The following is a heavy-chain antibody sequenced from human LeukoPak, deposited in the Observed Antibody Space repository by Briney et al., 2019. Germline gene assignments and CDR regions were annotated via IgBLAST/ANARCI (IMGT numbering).Heavy chain of an antibody. V-gene: IGHV4-34*01. Sequence: SSETLSLTCGVYGGSFNGYYWSWIRQPPGKGLEWLGEINHSGSTNYNASLKSRVTISVDTSKKQFSLILSSVTAADTAVYYCERASLEPYFSSSEGYYYAMDVWGQGTTVTVSS. CDR3: ERASLEPYFSSSEGYYYAMDV. J-gene: IGHJ6*02. CDR2: INHSGST. D-gene: IGHD6-6*01. CDR1: GGSFNGYY.